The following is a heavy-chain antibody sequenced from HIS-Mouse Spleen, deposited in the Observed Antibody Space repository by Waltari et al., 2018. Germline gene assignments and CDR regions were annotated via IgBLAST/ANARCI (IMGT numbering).Heavy chain of an antibody. J-gene: IGHJ6*02. CDR1: GFTFSSYG. V-gene: IGHV3-30*18. D-gene: IGHD6-13*01. CDR3: AKDDSSSWYYYYYGMDV. CDR2: ISYDGSNK. Sequence: QVQLVESGGGVVQPGRSLRLSCAASGFTFSSYGMHWVRQAPGKGLEWVAVISYDGSNKYDADYGKGRVTISRDNSKNTLYLQMNSLRAEDTAVYYCAKDDSSSWYYYYYGMDVWGQGTTVTVSS.